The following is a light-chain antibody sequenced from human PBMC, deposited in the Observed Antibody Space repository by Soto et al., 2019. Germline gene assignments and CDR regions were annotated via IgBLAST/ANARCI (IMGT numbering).Light chain of an antibody. CDR3: QQSYSTLET. V-gene: IGKV1-39*01. CDR2: AAS. CDR1: QSISSY. J-gene: IGKJ1*01. Sequence: DIQMTQSPSSLSASVGDRVTITCRASQSISSYLNWYQQKPGKAPKLLIYAASSLQSGVPPRFSGSGSGTDFTLTISSLQPEDFATYYCQQSYSTLETFGQGTKVDI.